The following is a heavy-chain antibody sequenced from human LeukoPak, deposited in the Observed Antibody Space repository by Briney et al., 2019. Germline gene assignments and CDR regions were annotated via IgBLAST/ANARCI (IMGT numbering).Heavy chain of an antibody. J-gene: IGHJ4*02. CDR2: INEDGSEK. D-gene: IGHD1-26*01. CDR1: GFTFSSYW. CDR3: ARAPRGGFSGSYVDC. V-gene: IGHV3-7*01. Sequence: GGSLRLSCAASGFTFSSYWMSWVRQVPGKGLEWMANINEDGSEKYYVDSLKGRFIISRDNAKDSLYLQMNSLRVDDTAVYYCARAPRGGFSGSYVDCWGQGTLVTVSS.